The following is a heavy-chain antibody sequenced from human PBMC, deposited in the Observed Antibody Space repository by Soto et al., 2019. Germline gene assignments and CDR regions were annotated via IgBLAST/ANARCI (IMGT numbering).Heavy chain of an antibody. CDR1: GFTFSDYY. J-gene: IGHJ3*02. Sequence: PGGSLRLSCAASGFTFSDYYMSWIRQAPGKGLEWVSYISSSGSTIYYADSVKGRFTISRDNAKNSLYLQMNSLRAEDTAVYYCARVSEGCSGGSCRNAFDIWGQGTMVTVSS. D-gene: IGHD2-15*01. CDR2: ISSSGSTI. CDR3: ARVSEGCSGGSCRNAFDI. V-gene: IGHV3-11*01.